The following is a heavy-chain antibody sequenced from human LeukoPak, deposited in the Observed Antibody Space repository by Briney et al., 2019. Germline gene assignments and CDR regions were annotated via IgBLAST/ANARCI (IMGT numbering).Heavy chain of an antibody. CDR1: GYSISSGYY. V-gene: IGHV4-38-2*01. Sequence: SQTLSLTCAVSGYSISSGYYWGWIRQPPWKGLEWIGSIYHSGSTYYNPSLKSRVTISVDTSKNQFSLKLSSVTAADTAVYYCARQTPGFDYWGQGTLVTVSS. CDR2: IYHSGST. D-gene: IGHD1-14*01. CDR3: ARQTPGFDY. J-gene: IGHJ4*02.